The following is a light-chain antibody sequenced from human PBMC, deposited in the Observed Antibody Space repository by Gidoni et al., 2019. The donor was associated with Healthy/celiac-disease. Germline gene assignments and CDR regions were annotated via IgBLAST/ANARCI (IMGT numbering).Light chain of an antibody. CDR1: QCSSSY. Sequence: DIQMTQFPSSLSASVGDRVTITCRARQCSSSYLNMYQQKPGTVHKLRIYAASSLQSGVPSRFSGSGSGTVFSLTISSLQPEEFGSYYCQQSYSNPLXQXTKVEIK. J-gene: IGKJ1*01. V-gene: IGKV1-39*01. CDR3: QQSYSNP. CDR2: AAS.